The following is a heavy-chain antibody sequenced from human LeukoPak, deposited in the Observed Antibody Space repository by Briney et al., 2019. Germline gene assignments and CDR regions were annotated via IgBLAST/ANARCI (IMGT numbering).Heavy chain of an antibody. CDR1: GFSFSNHG. CDR2: IWDDGNNK. Sequence: GGSLRLSCAASGFSFSNHGMHWVRQAPGKRLEWVAVIWDDGNNKRYANSVNGRFTISRDNSKNTLYLQMNSLRGEDTAVYYCAKHKENYGDSCLDDYWGQGTLVTVSS. CDR3: AKHKENYGDSCLDDY. V-gene: IGHV3-33*06. J-gene: IGHJ4*02. D-gene: IGHD4-17*01.